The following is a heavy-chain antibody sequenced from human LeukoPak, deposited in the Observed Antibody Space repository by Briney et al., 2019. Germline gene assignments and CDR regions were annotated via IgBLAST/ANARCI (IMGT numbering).Heavy chain of an antibody. D-gene: IGHD3-3*01. Sequence: AGGSLRLSCAASGFTFDDYTMHWVRQAPGKGLEWVANIKQDGSEKYYVDSVKGRFTISRDNAKNSLYLQMNSLRAEDTAVYCCARAPPVHEWLLLGPGYMDVWGKGTTVTVSS. J-gene: IGHJ6*03. CDR3: ARAPPVHEWLLLGPGYMDV. CDR1: GFTFDDYT. CDR2: IKQDGSEK. V-gene: IGHV3-7*01.